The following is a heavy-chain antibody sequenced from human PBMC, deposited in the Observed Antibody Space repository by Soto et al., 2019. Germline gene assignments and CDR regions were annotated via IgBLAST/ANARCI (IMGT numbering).Heavy chain of an antibody. Sequence: DVQLVESGGGLVQPGGSLRLSCAASGFSFSSYWMSWGRQAPGRGLEWVANINQDATRQSYVDSVEGRFSISRDNAKNSLYLQMNSLRVEDKAVYYCAKVGLFDGNKPITFEFWGQGTLVTVSS. J-gene: IGHJ4*02. CDR2: INQDATRQ. CDR1: GFSFSSYW. CDR3: AKVGLFDGNKPITFEF. D-gene: IGHD3-10*01. V-gene: IGHV3-7*03.